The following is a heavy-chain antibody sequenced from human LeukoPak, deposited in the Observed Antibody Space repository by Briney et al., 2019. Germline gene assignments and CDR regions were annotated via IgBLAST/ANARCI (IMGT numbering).Heavy chain of an antibody. CDR3: ARDHRSIAAAGTRWFDP. J-gene: IGHJ5*02. D-gene: IGHD6-13*01. Sequence: GGSLRLSCAASGFTFSSYAMSWVRQAPGKGLVWVSRINTDGSSTSYADSVKGRFTISRDNAKNTLYLQMNSLRAEDTAVYYCARDHRSIAAAGTRWFDPWGQGTLVTVSS. CDR2: INTDGSST. V-gene: IGHV3-74*01. CDR1: GFTFSSYA.